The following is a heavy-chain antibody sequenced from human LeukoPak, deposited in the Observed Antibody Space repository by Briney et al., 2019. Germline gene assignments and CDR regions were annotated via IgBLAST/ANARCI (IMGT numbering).Heavy chain of an antibody. D-gene: IGHD3-22*01. CDR2: IYYSGST. J-gene: IGHJ4*02. V-gene: IGHV4-59*01. CDR1: GGSISSYY. Sequence: SETLSLTCTVSGGSISSYYWSWIRQPPGKGLEWIGCIYYSGSTNYNPSLKSRVTISVDTSKNQFSLKLSSVTAADTAVYYCARNNYYDSSDRLGYFDYWGQGTLVTVSS. CDR3: ARNNYYDSSDRLGYFDY.